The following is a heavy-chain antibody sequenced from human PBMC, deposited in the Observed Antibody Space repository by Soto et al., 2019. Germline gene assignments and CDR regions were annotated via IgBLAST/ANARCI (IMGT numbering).Heavy chain of an antibody. CDR2: IIPIFGTA. D-gene: IGHD5-18*01. Sequence: GASVKVSCKASGGTFSSYAISWVRQAPGQGLEWMGGIIPIFGTANYAQKFQGRVTITADKSTSTAYMELSSLRSEDTAVYYCARDRGYSHGPSDYWGQGTLVTVSS. V-gene: IGHV1-69*06. J-gene: IGHJ4*02. CDR1: GGTFSSYA. CDR3: ARDRGYSHGPSDY.